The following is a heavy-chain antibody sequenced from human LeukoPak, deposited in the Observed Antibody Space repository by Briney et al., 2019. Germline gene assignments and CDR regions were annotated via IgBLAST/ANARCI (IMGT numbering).Heavy chain of an antibody. J-gene: IGHJ5*02. CDR2: ISTAGSST. V-gene: IGHV3-74*01. CDR1: GFTFSSYW. Sequence: GGSLRLSCAASGFTFSSYWMNWVRQAPGKGLVWVSRISTAGSSTYYADSVKGRFTISRDNARNALYLQMNSPRVDDTAVHYCSRAGLLGFDPWGQGTLVTVSS. CDR3: SRAGLLGFDP.